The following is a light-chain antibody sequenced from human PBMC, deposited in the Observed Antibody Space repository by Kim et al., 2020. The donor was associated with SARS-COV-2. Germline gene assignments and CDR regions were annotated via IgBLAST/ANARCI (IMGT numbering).Light chain of an antibody. CDR2: EVS. Sequence: GQSVPSACTGHSSDVGGSDYVSWYQQHPGKAPKLIIYEVSKRPLGVPDRFSGSKSGNTASLTVSGLQAEDEADYYCSSSAGSNNWVFGGGTKVTVL. V-gene: IGLV2-8*01. CDR1: SSDVGGSDY. CDR3: SSSAGSNNWV. J-gene: IGLJ2*01.